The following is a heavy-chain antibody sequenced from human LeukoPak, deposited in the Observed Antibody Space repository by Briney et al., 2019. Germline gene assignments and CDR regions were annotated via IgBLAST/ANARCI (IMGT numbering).Heavy chain of an antibody. D-gene: IGHD6-6*01. CDR3: ARHRAARFSDY. CDR2: IYYSGST. Sequence: SETLSLTCTVSGGTISSSSYYWGWIRQPPGKGLEWIGSIYYSGSTYYNPSLKSRVTISVDTSKNQFSLKLSSVTAADTAVYYCARHRAARFSDYWGQGTLVTVSS. CDR1: GGTISSSSYY. V-gene: IGHV4-39*01. J-gene: IGHJ4*02.